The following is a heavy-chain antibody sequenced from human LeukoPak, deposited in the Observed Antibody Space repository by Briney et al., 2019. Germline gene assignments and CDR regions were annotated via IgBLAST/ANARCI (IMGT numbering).Heavy chain of an antibody. J-gene: IGHJ6*02. CDR2: IYYSGST. Sequence: SETLSLTCTVSGGSISSSSYYWGWIRQPPGKGLEWIGSIYYSGSTYYNPSLKSRVTISVDTSKNQFSLKLSSVTAADTAAYYCARPEYYDSSGRMDVWGQGTTVTVSS. CDR3: ARPEYYDSSGRMDV. CDR1: GGSISSSSYY. V-gene: IGHV4-39*01. D-gene: IGHD3-22*01.